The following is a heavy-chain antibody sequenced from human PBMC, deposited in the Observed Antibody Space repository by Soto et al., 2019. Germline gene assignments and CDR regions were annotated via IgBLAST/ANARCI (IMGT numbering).Heavy chain of an antibody. J-gene: IGHJ4*02. CDR2: ISSSSGTI. CDR1: GFTFSNYG. CDR3: ARDGTTLYY. Sequence: GGSLRLSCAASGFTFSNYGINWVRQAPGKGLEWISYISSSSGTIYYADSVKGRFTISRDNAKNSLFLQMHRLRDEDTAVYYCARDGTTLYYWGQGTLVTVSS. D-gene: IGHD4-17*01. V-gene: IGHV3-48*02.